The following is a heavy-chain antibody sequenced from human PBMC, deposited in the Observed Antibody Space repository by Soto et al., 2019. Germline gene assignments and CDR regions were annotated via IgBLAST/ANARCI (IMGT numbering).Heavy chain of an antibody. CDR2: FDPSDSYT. J-gene: IGHJ6*02. Sequence: GESLKISCKGSGYSFTSYWISWVRQMPGKGLEMMGRFDPSDSYTNYSPSFQGHVTISADKSISTAYLQWSSLKASDTATYYCARCHKWELGRYYYYYGMDVWGQGITVTVSS. CDR3: ARCHKWELGRYYYYYGMDV. V-gene: IGHV5-10-1*01. D-gene: IGHD1-26*01. CDR1: GYSFTSYW.